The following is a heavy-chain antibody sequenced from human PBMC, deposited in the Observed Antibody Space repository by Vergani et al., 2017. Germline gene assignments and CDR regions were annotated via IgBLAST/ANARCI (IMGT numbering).Heavy chain of an antibody. CDR3: TRDGRNYYYYYGMDV. CDR1: GFTVSSNY. D-gene: IGHD1-26*01. V-gene: IGHV3-66*01. J-gene: IGHJ6*02. Sequence: EVQLVESGGGLVQPGGSLRLSCAASGFTVSSNYMSWVRQAPGKGLEWVSVIYSGGSTYYADSVKGRFTISRDNSKNTVYLQMNSLRAEDTAVYHCTRDGRNYYYYYGMDVWGQGTTVTVSS. CDR2: IYSGGST.